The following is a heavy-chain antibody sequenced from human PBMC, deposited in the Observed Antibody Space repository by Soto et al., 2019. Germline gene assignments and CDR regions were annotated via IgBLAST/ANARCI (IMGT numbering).Heavy chain of an antibody. D-gene: IGHD6-19*01. J-gene: IGHJ3*02. CDR2: IYPGDSDT. Sequence: GESLKISCKGSGYSFTSYWIGWVRQMPGKGLEWMGIIYPGDSDTRYSPSFQGQVTISADKSISTAYLQWSSLKASDTAMYCCARPRSQWGPHHDAFDIWGQGTMVTVSS. V-gene: IGHV5-51*01. CDR3: ARPRSQWGPHHDAFDI. CDR1: GYSFTSYW.